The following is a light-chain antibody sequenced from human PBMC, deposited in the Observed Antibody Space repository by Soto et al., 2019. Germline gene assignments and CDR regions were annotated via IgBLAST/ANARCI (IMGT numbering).Light chain of an antibody. V-gene: IGLV1-44*01. Sequence: QAVVTQPPSASGTPGQRVTISCSGSSSNIESNTVTWYQQLPGTAPKLVIYSNYDRPSGVPDRFPGSTSGTSASLVIRGLQSEDEADYYCAAWDDILNGYVFGGGTKLTVL. CDR1: SSNIESNT. J-gene: IGLJ1*01. CDR3: AAWDDILNGYV. CDR2: SNY.